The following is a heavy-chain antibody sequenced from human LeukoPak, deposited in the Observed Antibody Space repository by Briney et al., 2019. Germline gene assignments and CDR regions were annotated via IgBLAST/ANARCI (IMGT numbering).Heavy chain of an antibody. Sequence: GGSLRLSCAASGFTFSSYEMNWVRQAPGKGLEWVSYISSTGTTIYYADSVKGRFTISRDNAKNSPYLQMNSLRAEDTAVYYCAKDGVPIRYFNWSCFDYWGQGTLVTVSS. J-gene: IGHJ4*02. CDR1: GFTFSSYE. CDR2: ISSTGTTI. CDR3: AKDGVPIRYFNWSCFDY. V-gene: IGHV3-48*03. D-gene: IGHD3-9*01.